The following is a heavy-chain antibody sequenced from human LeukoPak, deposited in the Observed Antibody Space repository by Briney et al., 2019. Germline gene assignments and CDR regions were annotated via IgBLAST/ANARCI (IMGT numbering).Heavy chain of an antibody. CDR2: ISGSADTA. CDR3: ARGPSGYHNT. J-gene: IGHJ4*02. V-gene: IGHV3-48*03. D-gene: IGHD5-12*01. Sequence: PGGSLRLSCAASGFTFSTYEINWVRQAPGKGLEWISYISGSADTAYYADSVKGRFTISRDNSKNTLYLQMNSLRAEDTAVYYCARGPSGYHNTGGQGTLVTVSS. CDR1: GFTFSTYE.